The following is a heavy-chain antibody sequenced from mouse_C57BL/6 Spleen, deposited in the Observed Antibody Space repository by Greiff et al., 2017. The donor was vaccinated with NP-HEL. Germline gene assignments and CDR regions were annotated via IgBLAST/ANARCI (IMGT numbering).Heavy chain of an antibody. CDR2: IDPANGNT. Sequence: EVQLQQSVAELVRPGASVKLSCTASGFNFTNTYMHWVKQRPEQGLEWIGRIDPANGNTNYAPKFQGKATITADTSSNTAYLQLSSLTSEDTAIYYCARRLTGMYYFDYWGQGTTLTVSS. CDR3: ARRLTGMYYFDY. J-gene: IGHJ2*01. D-gene: IGHD4-1*01. CDR1: GFNFTNTY. V-gene: IGHV14-3*01.